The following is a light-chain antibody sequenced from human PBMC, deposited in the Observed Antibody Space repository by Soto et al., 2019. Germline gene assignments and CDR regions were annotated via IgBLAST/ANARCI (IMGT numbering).Light chain of an antibody. CDR3: QQRGNWWT. CDR1: QSVSSF. V-gene: IGKV3-11*01. J-gene: IGKJ1*01. Sequence: PGERATLSCRASQSVSSFFAWYQQKPGQSPRLLIYDASNRASGIPARFTGSGSGTDFTLTISSVEPEDSAVYYCQQRGNWWTFGQGTKVDIK. CDR2: DAS.